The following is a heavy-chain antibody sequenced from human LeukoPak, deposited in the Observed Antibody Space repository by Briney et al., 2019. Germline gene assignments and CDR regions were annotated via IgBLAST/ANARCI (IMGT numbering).Heavy chain of an antibody. V-gene: IGHV1-2*04. CDR1: GYTFTGYY. J-gene: IGHJ4*02. CDR2: INPNSGGT. CDR3: AVTVGATRNLDY. D-gene: IGHD1-26*01. Sequence: ASVKDSCKASGYTFTGYYMHWVRQAPGQGLEWMGWINPNSGGTNYAQKFQGWVTMTRDTSISTAYMELSRLRSDDTAVYYCAVTVGATRNLDYWGQGTLVTVSS.